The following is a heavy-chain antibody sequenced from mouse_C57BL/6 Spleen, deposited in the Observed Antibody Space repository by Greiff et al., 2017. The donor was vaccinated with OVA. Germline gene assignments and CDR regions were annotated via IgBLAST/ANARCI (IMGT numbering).Heavy chain of an antibody. CDR3: TINYEGGGWFAY. CDR1: GYTFTDYE. J-gene: IGHJ3*01. V-gene: IGHV1-15*01. D-gene: IGHD2-1*01. CDR2: IDPETGGT. Sequence: QVQLQQSGAELVRPGASVTLSCKASGYTFTDYEMHWVKQTPVHGLEWIGAIDPETGGTAYNQKFKGKAILTADKSSSTAYMELRSLTSEDSAVYYCTINYEGGGWFAYWGQGTLVTVSA.